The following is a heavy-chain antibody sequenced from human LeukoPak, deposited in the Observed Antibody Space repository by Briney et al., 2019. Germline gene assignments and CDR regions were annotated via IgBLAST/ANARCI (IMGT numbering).Heavy chain of an antibody. CDR3: ARGPFTAAAGNL. Sequence: SETLSLTCTVSGGSISSYYWSWIRQPPGKGLEWIGYIYYSGSTNYNPSLKSRVTISVDTSKNQFSLKLSSVTAADTAVYCCARGPFTAAAGNLWGQGTLVTVSS. D-gene: IGHD6-13*01. J-gene: IGHJ4*02. V-gene: IGHV4-59*01. CDR1: GGSISSYY. CDR2: IYYSGST.